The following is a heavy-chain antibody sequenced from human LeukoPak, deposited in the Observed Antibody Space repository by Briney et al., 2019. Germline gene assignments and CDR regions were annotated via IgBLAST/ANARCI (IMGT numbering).Heavy chain of an antibody. CDR1: GGSISSYY. D-gene: IGHD3-10*01. Sequence: SETLSLTCTVSGGSISSYYWSWIRRPPGKGLEWIGYIHYSGSTKYNPSLKSRVTISVDRSKNQFSLKLNSVTAADTAVYYCAREEYYYGSGSYPEYNWLDPWGQGTLVTVSS. CDR3: AREEYYYGSGSYPEYNWLDP. V-gene: IGHV4-59*08. CDR2: IHYSGST. J-gene: IGHJ5*02.